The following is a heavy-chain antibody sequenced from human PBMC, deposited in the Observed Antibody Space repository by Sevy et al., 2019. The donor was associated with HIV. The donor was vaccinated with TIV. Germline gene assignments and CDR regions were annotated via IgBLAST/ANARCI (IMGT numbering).Heavy chain of an antibody. Sequence: ASVKVSCEASGYSFTSYGMSWVRQAPGQGLEWMGWISAYNGNTNYAQNLQGRVTMTTDTSTTTAYMELRSLRSDDTAIYYCARYVDIPMMAPDYWGQGTLVTVSS. J-gene: IGHJ4*02. D-gene: IGHD5-18*01. CDR3: ARYVDIPMMAPDY. CDR1: GYSFTSYG. V-gene: IGHV1-18*04. CDR2: ISAYNGNT.